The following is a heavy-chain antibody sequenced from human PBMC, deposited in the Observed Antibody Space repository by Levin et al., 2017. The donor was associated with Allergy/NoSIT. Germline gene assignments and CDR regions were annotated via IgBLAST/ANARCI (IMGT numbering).Heavy chain of an antibody. J-gene: IGHJ4*02. D-gene: IGHD3-10*01. CDR2: ISSSSSYT. CDR1: GFTFSDYY. CDR3: ARDPAYYYGSGSYYE. V-gene: IGHV3-11*05. Sequence: GESLKISCAASGFTFSDYYMSWIRQAPGKGLEWVSYISSSSSYTNYADSVKGRFTISRDNAKNSLYLQMNSLRAEDTAVYYCARDPAYYYGSGSYYEWGQGTLVTVSS.